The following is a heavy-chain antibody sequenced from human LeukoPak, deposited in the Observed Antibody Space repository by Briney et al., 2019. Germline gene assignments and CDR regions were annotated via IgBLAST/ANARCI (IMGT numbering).Heavy chain of an antibody. Sequence: GGSLRLSCAASGFTFDDYGMSWVRQAPGKGLEWVSGINWNGGSTGYADSVKGRFTISRDNAKNSLYLQMNSLRAEDTAVYYCASRDNYYYYMDVWGKGTTVTVSS. CDR3: ASRDNYYYYMDV. J-gene: IGHJ6*03. CDR1: GFTFDDYG. V-gene: IGHV3-20*04. CDR2: INWNGGST.